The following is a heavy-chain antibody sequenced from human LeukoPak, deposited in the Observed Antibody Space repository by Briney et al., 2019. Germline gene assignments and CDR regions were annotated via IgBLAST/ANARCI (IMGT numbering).Heavy chain of an antibody. J-gene: IGHJ5*02. Sequence: KPSETLSLTCTVSGGSISSSDWFSWVRQPPRKGLEWIGEIYLGGIINYNPSLKSRVTISVDTSKNQFSLKLSSVTAADTAVYYCARVTDSYYYGSGSYYRANWFDPWGQGTLVTVSS. D-gene: IGHD3-10*01. CDR2: IYLGGII. V-gene: IGHV4-4*02. CDR3: ARVTDSYYYGSGSYYRANWFDP. CDR1: GGSISSSDW.